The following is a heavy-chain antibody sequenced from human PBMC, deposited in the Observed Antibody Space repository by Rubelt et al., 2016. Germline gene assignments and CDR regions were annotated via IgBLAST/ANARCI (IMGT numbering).Heavy chain of an antibody. D-gene: IGHD2/OR15-2a*01. J-gene: IGHJ4*02. CDR3: ARQLSNNLWAFDQ. CDR2: IYYTGRT. CDR1: GDSISNDYH. Sequence: QVQLQESGPGLVKPSETLSLTCTVSGDSISNDYHWGWIRQTPGKGLEWIGSIYYTGRTYYPPSLRSRVSMSADTSKNQFSGNVGSGTAADAAVYYCARQLSNNLWAFDQWGQGTLVTVSS. V-gene: IGHV4-39*01.